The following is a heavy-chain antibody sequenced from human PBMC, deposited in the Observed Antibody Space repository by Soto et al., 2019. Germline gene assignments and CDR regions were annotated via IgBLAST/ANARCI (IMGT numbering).Heavy chain of an antibody. CDR3: GRGVTIFGVVIHPLASIYYMDL. CDR1: GGSISSCC. J-gene: IGHJ6*03. Sequence: PSDTLCLTWTVSGGSISSCCWSWIRQPPGKGLEWVGYIYDGGSTNDNASRKSRVTISVDTSQNQFSLKLSSVTAADTAVYYFGRGVTIFGVVIHPLASIYYMDLWGKGTPVTVSS. D-gene: IGHD3-3*01. V-gene: IGHV4-59*01. CDR2: IYDGGST.